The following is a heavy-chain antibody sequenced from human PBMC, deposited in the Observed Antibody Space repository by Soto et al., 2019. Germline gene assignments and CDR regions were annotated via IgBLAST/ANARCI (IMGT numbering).Heavy chain of an antibody. CDR2: IYSGGST. D-gene: IGHD3-10*01. CDR1: GFTVSSNY. V-gene: IGHV3-66*01. J-gene: IGHJ6*02. Sequence: GGSLRLSCATSGFTVSSNYMSWVRQAPGKGLEWVSVIYSGGSTYYADSVKGRFTISRDDSKNMLYLQMNSLRAEDTAVYYCARDRVRGVYYYYGMDVWGQGTTVTVCS. CDR3: ARDRVRGVYYYYGMDV.